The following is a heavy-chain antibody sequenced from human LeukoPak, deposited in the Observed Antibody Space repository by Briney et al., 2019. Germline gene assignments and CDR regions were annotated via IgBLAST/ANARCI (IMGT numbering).Heavy chain of an antibody. Sequence: GGSLRLSCAASGFTVKDNFMSWVRQAPGKGLEWVSVLYSGGATYYADSVKGRFTISRDNSKNIVFLQMNDLRTEDTAFYYCTRDSANYHFAYWGQGALVTVSA. J-gene: IGHJ4*02. CDR3: TRDSANYHFAY. CDR2: LYSGGAT. CDR1: GFTVKDNF. D-gene: IGHD4/OR15-4a*01. V-gene: IGHV3-66*01.